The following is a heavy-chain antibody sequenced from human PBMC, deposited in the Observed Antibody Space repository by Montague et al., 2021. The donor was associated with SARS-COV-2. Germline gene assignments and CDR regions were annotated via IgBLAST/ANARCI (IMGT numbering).Heavy chain of an antibody. D-gene: IGHD5-12*01. V-gene: IGHV4-59*08. J-gene: IGHJ4*02. CDR3: ARHELELTPGLSGYDGFDY. CDR1: GGSISSYD. CDR2: IYNSGST. Sequence: SETLSLTCTVSGGSISSYDWSWIWKRPGKGLEWKGIIYNSGSTNYNSSLKSRVTISVDTYKNQYYLKLSFVTAADTAVYYCARHELELTPGLSGYDGFDYWGQGTLVTVSS.